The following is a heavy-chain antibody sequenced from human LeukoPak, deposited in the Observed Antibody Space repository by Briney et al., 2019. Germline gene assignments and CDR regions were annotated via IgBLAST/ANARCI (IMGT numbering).Heavy chain of an antibody. V-gene: IGHV4-59*08. Sequence: SETLSLTCTVSGGSISSYYWSWIRQPPGKGLEWIGYIYYSGSTNYNPSLKSRVTISVDTSKNQFSLKLSSVTAADTAVYYCARSWYSSSRQGFDYWGQGTLVTVPS. CDR1: GGSISSYY. D-gene: IGHD6-6*01. J-gene: IGHJ4*02. CDR2: IYYSGST. CDR3: ARSWYSSSRQGFDY.